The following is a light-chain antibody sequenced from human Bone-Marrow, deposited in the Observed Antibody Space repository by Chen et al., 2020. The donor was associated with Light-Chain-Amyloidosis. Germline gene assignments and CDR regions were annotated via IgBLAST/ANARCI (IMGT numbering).Light chain of an antibody. Sequence: QSALTPPSLRAGSSGPSIHNPCPGTSSDVGGDNHVSWYQQHPDKAPKLMIYEVTNRPSWVPDRFSGSKSDNTASLTISGLQTEDEADYFCSSYTITNTLVFGSGTRVTVL. CDR1: SSDVGGDNH. CDR2: EVT. CDR3: SSYTITNTLV. J-gene: IGLJ1*01. V-gene: IGLV2-14*01.